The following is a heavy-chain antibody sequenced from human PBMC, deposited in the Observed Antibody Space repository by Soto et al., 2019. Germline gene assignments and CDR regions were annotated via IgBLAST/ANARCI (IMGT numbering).Heavy chain of an antibody. Sequence: ASVKVPCKASGYTFTSYAMHWVRQAPGQRLEWMGWINAGNGNTKYSQKFQGRVTITRDTSASTAYMELSSLRSEDTAVYYCARDWADGGSSFDYWGQGTLVTVSS. J-gene: IGHJ4*02. CDR1: GYTFTSYA. D-gene: IGHD6-6*01. CDR2: INAGNGNT. CDR3: ARDWADGGSSFDY. V-gene: IGHV1-3*01.